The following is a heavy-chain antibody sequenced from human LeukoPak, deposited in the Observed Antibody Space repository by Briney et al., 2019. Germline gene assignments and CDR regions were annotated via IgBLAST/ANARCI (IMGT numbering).Heavy chain of an antibody. CDR3: GRYSWSGSNPGSWFDP. CDR2: IYNNGNK. J-gene: IGHJ5*01. CDR1: GGSVSSYF. V-gene: IGHV4-59*08. D-gene: IGHD1-14*01. Sequence: SETLSLTCTVSGGSVSSYFWSWIRQPPGKGLEWIGYIYNNGNKNYNPSLKSRISISVDTSNNQFSLKLSSVTAADTALYYCGRYSWSGSNPGSWFDPWGQGTLVTVSS.